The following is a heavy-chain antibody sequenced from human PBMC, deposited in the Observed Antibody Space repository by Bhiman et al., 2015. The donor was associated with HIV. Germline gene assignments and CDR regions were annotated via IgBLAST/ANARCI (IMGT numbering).Heavy chain of an antibody. V-gene: IGHV3-48*03. CDR1: GFTFSSYE. CDR2: ISGSGTTI. CDR3: ARGPSASDGQIPWVY. Sequence: EVQLVESGGGLVQPGGSLRLSCATSGFTFSSYEMNWVRQAPGKGLEWISYISGSGTTIYYADSVKDRFTISRDNAKNSLYLQMNSLRAEDTAVYFCARGPSASDGQIPWVYWGQGTLVTVSS. J-gene: IGHJ4*02. D-gene: IGHD5-24*01.